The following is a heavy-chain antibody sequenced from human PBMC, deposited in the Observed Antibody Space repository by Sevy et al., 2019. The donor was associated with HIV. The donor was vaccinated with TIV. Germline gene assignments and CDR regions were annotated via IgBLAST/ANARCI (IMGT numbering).Heavy chain of an antibody. J-gene: IGHJ4*02. CDR2: IHASGST. V-gene: IGHV4-61*02. CDR3: ARERGSNILTLGLDF. D-gene: IGHD3-9*01. CDR1: GDPFSSDTYF. Sequence: SETLSLTCTVSGDPFSSDTYFWNWIRQPAGKGLEWIGRIHASGSTIYNPSLKSRVTMSVDKSKSQFSLRLSSVTAADTAVYFCARERGSNILTLGLDFWGQGSLVTVSS.